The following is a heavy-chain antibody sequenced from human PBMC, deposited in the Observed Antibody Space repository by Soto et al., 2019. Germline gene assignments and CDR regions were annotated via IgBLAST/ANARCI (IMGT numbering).Heavy chain of an antibody. Sequence: GGSLRLSCAASGFTFTGNDMNWVRQAPGKGLEWVSLIYSSGSTYYADSVKGRFTISRDNSKNTLYLQMSSLRAEDTAVYYCATRPLLPGAPWGQGTMVTVSS. CDR1: GFTFTGND. D-gene: IGHD3-22*01. CDR3: ATRPLLPGAP. CDR2: IYSSGST. V-gene: IGHV3-53*01. J-gene: IGHJ3*01.